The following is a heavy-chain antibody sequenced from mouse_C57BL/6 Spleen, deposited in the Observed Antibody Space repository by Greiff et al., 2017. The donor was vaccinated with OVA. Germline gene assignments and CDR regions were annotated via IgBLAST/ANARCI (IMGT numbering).Heavy chain of an antibody. J-gene: IGHJ1*03. D-gene: IGHD2-5*01. CDR3: ARRDYSTYWYFDV. Sequence: QVQLKQSGAELARPGASVKLSCKASGYTFTSYGISWVKQRTGQGLEWIGEIYPRSGNTYYNEKFKGKATLTADKSSSTAYMELRSLTSEDSAVYFCARRDYSTYWYFDVWGTGTTVTVSS. V-gene: IGHV1-81*01. CDR2: IYPRSGNT. CDR1: GYTFTSYG.